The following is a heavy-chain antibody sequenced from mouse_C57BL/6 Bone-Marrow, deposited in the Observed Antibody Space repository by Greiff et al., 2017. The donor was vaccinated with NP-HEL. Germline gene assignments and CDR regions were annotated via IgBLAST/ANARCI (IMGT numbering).Heavy chain of an antibody. V-gene: IGHV14-4*01. CDR3: TTGGSSPYAMDY. D-gene: IGHD1-1*01. J-gene: IGHJ4*01. CDR2: IDPENGDT. CDR1: CVTSEAYY. Sequence: VQLQQSGAELVRPGASVKLSCTVSCVTSEAYYMHWVKQLAYPCLAWIGWIDPENGDTEYASKFQGKATITADTSSNTAYLQLSSLTSEDTAVYYCTTGGSSPYAMDYWGQGTSVTVSS.